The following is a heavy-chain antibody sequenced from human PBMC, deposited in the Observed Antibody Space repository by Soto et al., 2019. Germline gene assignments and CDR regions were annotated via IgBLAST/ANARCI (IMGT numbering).Heavy chain of an antibody. CDR2: INSDGTTT. CDR3: ARGPFGWYGFDY. V-gene: IGHV3-74*01. D-gene: IGHD6-19*01. J-gene: IGHJ4*02. Sequence: EVQLVESGGGLVQPGGSLRLSCAGSGFTFSGNWMLWVRQARGKGLVWVSRINSDGTTTNYADSVKGRFTISRDNAKNTLFLQMSSLRAEDTAVYYCARGPFGWYGFDYWGQGTLITVSS. CDR1: GFTFSGNW.